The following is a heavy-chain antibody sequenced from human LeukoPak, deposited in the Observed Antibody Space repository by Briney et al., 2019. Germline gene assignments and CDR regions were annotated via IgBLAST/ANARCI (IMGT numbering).Heavy chain of an antibody. CDR3: AKDESLTPMLMNRRGTRRPLDY. Sequence: PGGSLRLSCAASGFTFNRYGMHWVRQAPGKGLEWVAIISYDGSNKYYADSVRGRFTISRDNSKNTLYLQMTSLRAEDTAVHYCAKDESLTPMLMNRRGTRRPLDYWGQGTLVTVSS. J-gene: IGHJ4*02. CDR2: ISYDGSNK. CDR1: GFTFNRYG. D-gene: IGHD5-18*01. V-gene: IGHV3-30*18.